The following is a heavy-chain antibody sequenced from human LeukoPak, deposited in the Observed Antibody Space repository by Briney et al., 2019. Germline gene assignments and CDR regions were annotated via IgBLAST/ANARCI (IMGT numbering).Heavy chain of an antibody. Sequence: GGTLRLSCAAPGFTFSSYSLNWVRQAPGKGLEWVSYISRSSSTIYYSDSVKGRFTISRDDGKDSVYLQMNSLRVDDRAAYYCARDRGYSGYDSLHWGQGTLVTVSS. CDR1: GFTFSSYS. CDR2: ISRSSSTI. J-gene: IGHJ4*02. CDR3: ARDRGYSGYDSLH. D-gene: IGHD5-12*01. V-gene: IGHV3-48*01.